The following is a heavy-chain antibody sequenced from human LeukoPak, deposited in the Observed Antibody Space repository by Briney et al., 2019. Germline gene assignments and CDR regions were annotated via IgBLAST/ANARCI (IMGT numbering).Heavy chain of an antibody. Sequence: SEALSLTCTVSGGSISSYYWSWIRQPPGKGLEWIGYIYYTGSANYNPSLKSRVTISVDTSKNQFSLKLSSVTAADTAVYYCARRRHCSSTSCSYFDYWGQGTLVTVSS. D-gene: IGHD2-2*01. CDR3: ARRRHCSSTSCSYFDY. CDR1: GGSISSYY. CDR2: IYYTGSA. V-gene: IGHV4-59*08. J-gene: IGHJ4*02.